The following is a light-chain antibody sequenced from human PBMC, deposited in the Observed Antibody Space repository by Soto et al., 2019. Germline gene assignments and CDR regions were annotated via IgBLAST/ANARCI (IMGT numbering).Light chain of an antibody. Sequence: EIVMTQSPATLSVSPGERATLSCRASQSVSSNLAWYQQKPGQAPRLLIYGASTRATGIPARFSGSGSGTEVTITISSLQSEDFAVYYCQQYNNWPPGTFGPGTKVDIK. CDR2: GAS. CDR3: QQYNNWPPGT. CDR1: QSVSSN. V-gene: IGKV3-15*01. J-gene: IGKJ3*01.